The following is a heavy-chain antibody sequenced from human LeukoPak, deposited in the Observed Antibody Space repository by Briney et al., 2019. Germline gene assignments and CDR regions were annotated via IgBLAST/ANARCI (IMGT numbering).Heavy chain of an antibody. CDR1: GFTFSSYA. D-gene: IGHD6-19*01. CDR3: AKAPYSSGWLGVPNWFDP. J-gene: IGHJ5*02. Sequence: GGSLRLSCAASGFTFSSYAMSWVRQAPGKGLEWVSAISGRGGSTYYADSVKGRFTISRDNSKNTLYLQMNSLRAEDTAVYYCAKAPYSSGWLGVPNWFDPWGQGTLVTVSS. V-gene: IGHV3-23*01. CDR2: ISGRGGST.